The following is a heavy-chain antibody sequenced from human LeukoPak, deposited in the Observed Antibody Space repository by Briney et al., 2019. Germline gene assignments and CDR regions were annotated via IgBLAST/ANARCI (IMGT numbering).Heavy chain of an antibody. CDR3: ARAQRPMVRGVHFDY. CDR2: IYYSGST. Sequence: NSSQTLSLTCTVSGGSISSGGYYWSWIRQHPGKGLEWIGYIYYSGSTYYNPSLKSRVTISVDTSKNQFSLKLSSVTAADTAVYYCARAQRPMVRGVHFDYWGQGTLVTVSS. J-gene: IGHJ4*02. V-gene: IGHV4-31*03. CDR1: GGSISSGGYY. D-gene: IGHD3-10*01.